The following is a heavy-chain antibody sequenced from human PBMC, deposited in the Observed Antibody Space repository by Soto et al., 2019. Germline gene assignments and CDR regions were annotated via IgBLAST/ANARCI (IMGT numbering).Heavy chain of an antibody. J-gene: IGHJ6*02. CDR2: IDWDDDK. D-gene: IGHD2-21*02. CDR1: GFSLSTSGMC. CDR3: ARILGVRSLAYCTGDCSYYYGMDV. Sequence: SGPTLVNPTQTLTLTCTFSGFSLSTSGMCVTWIRQPPGKALEWLALIDWDDDKYYSTSLKTRLTISKDTSKNQVVLTMTNMDPVDTATYYCARILGVRSLAYCTGDCSYYYGMDVWGQGTTVTVSS. V-gene: IGHV2-70*01.